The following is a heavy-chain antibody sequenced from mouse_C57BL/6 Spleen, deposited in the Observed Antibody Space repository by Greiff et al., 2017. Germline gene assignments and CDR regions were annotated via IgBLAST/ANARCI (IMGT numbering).Heavy chain of an antibody. CDR2: IYPGDGDT. V-gene: IGHV1-80*01. J-gene: IGHJ2*01. Sequence: VQLQQSGAELVKPGASVKISCKASGYAFSSYWTNWVKKRPGKGLEWIGQIYPGDGDTNYNVKFKGKATLTADKSSSTAYMQLSSLTSEDSAVYFCARIAYFDYWGQGTTRTVSS. CDR3: ARIAYFDY. CDR1: GYAFSSYW.